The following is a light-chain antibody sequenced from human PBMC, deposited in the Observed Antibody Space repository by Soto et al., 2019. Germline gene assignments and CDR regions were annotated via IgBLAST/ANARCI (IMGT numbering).Light chain of an antibody. V-gene: IGKV3-15*01. CDR2: GAS. CDR3: QQYNNWPLT. CDR1: QNVNTN. J-gene: IGKJ4*01. Sequence: EVVMTQSPATLSVSPGDRATLSCRASQNVNTNLAWYQQQPGQGPRLLIFGASTWATGIPARFSGSGSGTEFTLTISSLQPEDFAVYYCQQYNNWPLTFGGGTKVEIK.